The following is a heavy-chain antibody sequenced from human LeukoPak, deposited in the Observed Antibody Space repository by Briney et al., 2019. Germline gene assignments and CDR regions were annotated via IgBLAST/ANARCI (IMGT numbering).Heavy chain of an antibody. D-gene: IGHD2-2*01. CDR1: GYTFTGYY. Sequence: ASVKVSCKASGYTFTGYYMHWVRQAPGQGLEWMGWINPNSGGTNYAQKFQGRVTMTRDTSISTAYMELSRLKSDDTAVYYCASGGLEYQLPWYYMDVWGKGTTVIVSS. CDR3: ASGGLEYQLPWYYMDV. V-gene: IGHV1-2*02. J-gene: IGHJ6*03. CDR2: INPNSGGT.